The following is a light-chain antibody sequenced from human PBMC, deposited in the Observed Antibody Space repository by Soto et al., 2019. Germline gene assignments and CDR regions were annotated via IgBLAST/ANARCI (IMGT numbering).Light chain of an antibody. CDR1: SSDINDYNF. J-gene: IGLJ1*01. V-gene: IGLV2-14*03. CDR2: DVS. CDR3: SSYTTSSTLPYV. Sequence: QSALTQPASVSGSPGQSITISCTGTSSDINDYNFVSWYQQHPGKAPKLIIYDVSNRPSGVSNRFSGSKSGNTASLTISGLQAEDEADYYCSSYTTSSTLPYVFGSGTKVTVL.